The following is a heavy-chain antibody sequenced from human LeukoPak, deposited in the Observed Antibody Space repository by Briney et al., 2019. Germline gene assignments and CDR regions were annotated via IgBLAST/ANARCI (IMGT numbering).Heavy chain of an antibody. V-gene: IGHV3-53*01. D-gene: IGHD2-15*01. CDR3: ARGESRLPHFDY. CDR2: IYSGGST. J-gene: IGHJ4*02. CDR1: GFTVSSNY. Sequence: GGSLRLSCAASGFTVSSNYMSWVRQAPGKGLGWVSVIYSGGSTYYADSVKGRFTISRDNSKNTLYLQMNSLRAEDTAVYYCARGESRLPHFDYWGQGTLVTVSS.